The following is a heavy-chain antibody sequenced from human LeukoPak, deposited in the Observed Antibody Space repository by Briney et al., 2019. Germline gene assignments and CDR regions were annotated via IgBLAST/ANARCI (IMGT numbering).Heavy chain of an antibody. CDR1: GFTFSSYG. CDR2: ISGSGGST. CDR3: AKATTMVRGAPGDY. V-gene: IGHV3-23*01. Sequence: GGTLRLSCAASGFTFSSYGMSWVRQAPGKGLEWVSAISGSGGSTYYADSVKGRFTISRDNSKNTLYLQMNSLRAEDTAVYYCAKATTMVRGAPGDYWGQGTLVTVSS. J-gene: IGHJ4*02. D-gene: IGHD3-10*01.